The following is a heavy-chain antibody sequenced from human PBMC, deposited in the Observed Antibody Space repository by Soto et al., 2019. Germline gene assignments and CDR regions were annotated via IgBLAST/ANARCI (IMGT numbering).Heavy chain of an antibody. CDR1: GGSISSSDSY. CDR2: IYYSGST. V-gene: IGHV4-39*07. CDR3: ARERSGSYLVRFYYYYGMDV. Sequence: SETLSLTCTVSGGSISSSDSYWDWIRQPPGKGLEWIGSIYYSGSTNYNPSLKSRVTISVDTSKNQFSLKLSSVTAADTAVYYCARERSGSYLVRFYYYYGMDVWGQGTTVTVSS. J-gene: IGHJ6*02. D-gene: IGHD1-26*01.